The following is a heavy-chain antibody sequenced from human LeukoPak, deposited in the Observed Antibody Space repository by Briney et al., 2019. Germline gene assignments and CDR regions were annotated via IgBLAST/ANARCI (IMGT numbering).Heavy chain of an antibody. D-gene: IGHD3-3*01. CDR1: GFTFSNAW. J-gene: IGHJ4*02. V-gene: IGHV3-15*01. CDR3: TTGKLRFLGSDY. CDR2: IKSKTDGGTT. Sequence: GGSPRLSCAASGFTFSNAWMSWVRQAPGKGLEWVGRIKSKTDGGTTDYAAPVKGRFTISRDDSKNTLYLQMNSLKTEDTAVYYCTTGKLRFLGSDYWGQGTLVTVSS.